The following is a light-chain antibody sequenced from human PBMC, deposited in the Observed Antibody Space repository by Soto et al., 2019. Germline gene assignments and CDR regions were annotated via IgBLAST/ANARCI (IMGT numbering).Light chain of an antibody. Sequence: IVMTQSPATLSVSPGERATLSCRASQSISTKLAWYQQKPGQAPRLLIYGASTRATGIPVRFSGSGSGTEFTLTITSMPSEDSAVYYCQQYNNWPLTFGGGTKVDIK. CDR2: GAS. CDR3: QQYNNWPLT. V-gene: IGKV3-15*01. CDR1: QSISTK. J-gene: IGKJ4*01.